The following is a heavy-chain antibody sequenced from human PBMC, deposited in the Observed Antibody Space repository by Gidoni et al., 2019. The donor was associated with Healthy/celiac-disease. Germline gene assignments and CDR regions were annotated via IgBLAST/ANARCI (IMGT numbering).Heavy chain of an antibody. D-gene: IGHD2-2*01. CDR1: GYTFTSYA. V-gene: IGHV1-3*01. Sequence: QVQLVQSGAEVKKPGASVKVSCKASGYTFTSYAMHWVRQAPGQRLEWMGWINAGNGNTKYSQKFQGRVTITRDTSASTAYMELSSLRSEDTAVYYCARAWRSSTSPEPTIDYWGQGTLVTVSS. CDR3: ARAWRSSTSPEPTIDY. CDR2: INAGNGNT. J-gene: IGHJ4*02.